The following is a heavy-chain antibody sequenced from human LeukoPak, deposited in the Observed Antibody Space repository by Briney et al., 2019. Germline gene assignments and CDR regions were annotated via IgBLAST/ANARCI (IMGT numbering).Heavy chain of an antibody. J-gene: IGHJ4*02. Sequence: PGGSLRLSCAASGFTFSSYAMTWVRQAPGKGLEWVSVISGSSGGTYYADCVKGRFIISRDNFKNTVYLQMNSLRAEDTAVYYCAKEDDFGNHFDYWGQGTLVTVSS. CDR2: ISGSSGGT. D-gene: IGHD4-11*01. CDR1: GFTFSSYA. CDR3: AKEDDFGNHFDY. V-gene: IGHV3-23*01.